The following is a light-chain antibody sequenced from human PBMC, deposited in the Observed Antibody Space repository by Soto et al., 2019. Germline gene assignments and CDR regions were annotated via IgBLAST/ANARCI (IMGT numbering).Light chain of an antibody. J-gene: IGKJ4*01. V-gene: IGKV3-20*01. CDR2: GAS. CDR3: QQYGTSPPLT. CDR1: QSVYSTY. Sequence: EIVLTQSPGTLSLSPGERATLSCRASQSVYSTYLAWYQQKPGQAPRLLISGASSRAPGITDRFSGSGSGTEFTLTFSRLKPEDFAVYYCQQYGTSPPLTFGGGTKVEIK.